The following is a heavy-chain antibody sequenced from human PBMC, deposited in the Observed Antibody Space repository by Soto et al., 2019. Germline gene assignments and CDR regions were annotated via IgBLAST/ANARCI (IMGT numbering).Heavy chain of an antibody. J-gene: IGHJ6*03. V-gene: IGHV3-23*01. CDR3: AKALHPRLNFFYYMDV. CDR2: LGGNGFTT. CDR1: GFTFGSYA. D-gene: IGHD4-4*01. Sequence: EVQLLESGGGLVQPGGSLRLSCVVSGFTFGSYAMSWVRQAPEKGPEWVAILGGNGFTTYYADSVKGRFTISGDKSKSTLFLQMNSLRADDTGVYYCAKALHPRLNFFYYMDVWGRGTSVTVSS.